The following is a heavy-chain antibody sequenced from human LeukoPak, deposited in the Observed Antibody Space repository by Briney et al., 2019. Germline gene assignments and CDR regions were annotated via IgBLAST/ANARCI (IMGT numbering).Heavy chain of an antibody. CDR3: ARRQHFDY. V-gene: IGHV3-48*03. CDR1: GFTFSSYE. Sequence: GGSLRLSCAASGFTFSSYEMNWVHQAPGKGLEWVSYISGSSSAIYYADSVKGRFTISRDNAKNSLYLQMNSLRAEDTAVYYCARRQHFDYWGQGTLVTVSS. J-gene: IGHJ4*02. D-gene: IGHD6-13*01. CDR2: ISGSSSAI.